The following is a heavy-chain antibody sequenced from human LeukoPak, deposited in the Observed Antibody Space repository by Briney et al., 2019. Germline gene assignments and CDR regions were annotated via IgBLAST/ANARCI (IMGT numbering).Heavy chain of an antibody. V-gene: IGHV5-51*01. Sequence: GESLKISCQACGYSFNTFWIGWVRQMPGQGLEWMGATYSYESETRYSPSFQGQVTISADKSIKTTYLQWRSLKASDTAIYYCARVADVVNWFDPWGQGTLVTASS. J-gene: IGHJ5*02. CDR1: GYSFNTFW. CDR2: TYSYESET. CDR3: ARVADVVNWFDP. D-gene: IGHD2-21*01.